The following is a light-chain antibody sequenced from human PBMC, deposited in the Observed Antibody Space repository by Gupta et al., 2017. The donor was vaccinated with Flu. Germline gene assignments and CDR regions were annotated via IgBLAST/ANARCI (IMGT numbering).Light chain of an antibody. CDR2: SNN. CDR3: AAWDDSLNGLL. V-gene: IGLV1-44*01. CDR1: SSNIGSNT. J-gene: IGLJ3*02. Sequence: QSVLTQPPSASGTPGQRVTISCSGRSSNIGSNTVNWYQQPPGTAPKLLIYSNNQRPSGVPDRFSGSKSGTSASLAISGLQSEDEADYYCAAWDDSLNGLLFGGGTKLTVL.